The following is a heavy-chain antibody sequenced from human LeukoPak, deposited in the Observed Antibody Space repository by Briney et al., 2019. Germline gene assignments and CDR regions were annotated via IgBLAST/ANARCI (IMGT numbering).Heavy chain of an antibody. CDR3: TKAPQEACAGVFCYPFDS. Sequence: SETLSLTCTVSGGSISSYYWSWILQPAGKGLEWIGRIYTSGSTNYNPSLKSRVTMSVDTSKNQFSLKLSSVTAADTAVYYCTKAPQEACAGVFCYPFDSWGQGTLVSVSS. J-gene: IGHJ4*02. CDR2: IYTSGST. D-gene: IGHD2-8*02. V-gene: IGHV4-4*07. CDR1: GGSISSYY.